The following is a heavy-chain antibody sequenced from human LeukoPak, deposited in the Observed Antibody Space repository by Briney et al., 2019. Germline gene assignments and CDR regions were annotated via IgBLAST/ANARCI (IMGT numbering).Heavy chain of an antibody. Sequence: GGSLRLSCAASGFTFSSYALSWVRQAPGKGLEWVSAISGSGAGTYYADSVKGRFTISRDNSKNTLYLQMNSLRAEDTAVYYCAKWGSGRDGYNGAGYWGQEPWSPSPQ. J-gene: IGHJ4*01. CDR3: AKWGSGRDGYNGAGY. V-gene: IGHV3-23*01. CDR1: GFTFSSYA. D-gene: IGHD5-24*01. CDR2: ISGSGAGT.